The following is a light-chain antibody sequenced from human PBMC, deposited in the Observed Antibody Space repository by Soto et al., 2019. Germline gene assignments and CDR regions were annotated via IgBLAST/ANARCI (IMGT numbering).Light chain of an antibody. CDR1: TGAVTSGHY. J-gene: IGLJ2*01. CDR3: LLSYSGARLVV. CDR2: DTS. V-gene: IGLV7-46*01. Sequence: QAVVTQEPSLTVSPGGTVTRTCGSSTGAVTSGHYPYWFQQKPGQAPRTLIYDTSNKHSWTPARFSGSLLGGKAALTLSGAQPEDEAEYYCLLSYSGARLVVFGGRTKLTVL.